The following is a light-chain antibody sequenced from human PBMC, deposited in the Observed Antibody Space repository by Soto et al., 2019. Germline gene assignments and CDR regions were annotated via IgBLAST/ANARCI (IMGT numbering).Light chain of an antibody. CDR3: QQLNTWLLS. CDR1: QSVSTW. CDR2: KAS. J-gene: IGKJ5*01. V-gene: IGKV1-5*03. Sequence: EIRMKKSSPTVSVSQGDRVPXTCRASQSVSTWLAWYQEKPGKAPKLLIYKASNLESGVPSRFTGSGSGTEFTLTTSSLQADDFATYYCQQLNTWLLSFGQGTRIEI.